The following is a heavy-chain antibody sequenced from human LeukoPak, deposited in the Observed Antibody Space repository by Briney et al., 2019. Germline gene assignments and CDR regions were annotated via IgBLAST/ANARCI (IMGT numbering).Heavy chain of an antibody. CDR2: INHSGNT. J-gene: IGHJ6*02. D-gene: IGHD6-13*01. CDR1: GGSFSGYY. V-gene: IGHV4-34*01. Sequence: SETLSLTCAVYGGSFSGYYWSWIRQPPGKGLEWIGEINHSGNTGYNPSLKSRVTISVDTSKNQFSLKLSSVTAADTAVYYCARGPGSWAIKYYYGMDVWGQGTTVTVSS. CDR3: ARGPGSWAIKYYYGMDV.